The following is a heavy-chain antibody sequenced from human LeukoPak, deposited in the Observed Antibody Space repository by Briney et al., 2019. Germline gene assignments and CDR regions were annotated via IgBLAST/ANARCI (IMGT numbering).Heavy chain of an antibody. V-gene: IGHV6-1*01. CDR3: ARHGCSGYDSIPYFDY. Sequence: SHTLSLTCAISGDSVSSNSAAWNWIRQSPSRGLEWLGRTYYRSKWYNDYAVSVKSRITINPDTSKNQFSLQLNSVTPEDTAVYYCARHGCSGYDSIPYFDYWGQGTLVTVSS. CDR2: TYYRSKWYN. D-gene: IGHD5-12*01. CDR1: GDSVSSNSAA. J-gene: IGHJ4*02.